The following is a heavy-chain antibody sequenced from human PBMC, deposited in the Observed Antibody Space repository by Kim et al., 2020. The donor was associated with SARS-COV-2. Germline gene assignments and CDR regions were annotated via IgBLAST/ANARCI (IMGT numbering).Heavy chain of an antibody. D-gene: IGHD3-10*01. Sequence: GGSLRLSCAASGFTLSNYDIHWVRQPTGKGLEWVSGIGTAGDTYYSASVKGRFTISRENGKNSLYLQINSLRAGDTAVYYCARALDYGASVASGEYFYSYAMDVWGQGTTVTVSS. V-gene: IGHV3-13*01. CDR2: IGTAGDT. CDR3: ARALDYGASVASGEYFYSYAMDV. J-gene: IGHJ6*02. CDR1: GFTLSNYD.